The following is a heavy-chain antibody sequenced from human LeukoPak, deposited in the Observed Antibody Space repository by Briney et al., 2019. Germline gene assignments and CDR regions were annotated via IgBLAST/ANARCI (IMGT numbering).Heavy chain of an antibody. CDR3: ARQILFYYDSSGYYGGGFDY. J-gene: IGHJ4*02. CDR1: GGSISSSSYY. CDR2: IYYSGST. D-gene: IGHD3-22*01. V-gene: IGHV4-39*07. Sequence: SETLSLTCTVSGGSISSSSYYWGWIRQPPGKGLEWIGSIYYSGSTYYNPSLKSRVTISVDTSKNQFSLKLSSVTAADTAVYYCARQILFYYDSSGYYGGGFDYWGQGTLVTVSS.